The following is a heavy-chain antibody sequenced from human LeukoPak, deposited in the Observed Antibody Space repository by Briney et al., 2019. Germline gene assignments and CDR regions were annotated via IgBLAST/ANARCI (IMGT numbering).Heavy chain of an antibody. D-gene: IGHD3-16*02. Sequence: GGSLRLSCAASGFTFSSYSMNWVRQAPGKGLEWVSSISSSSSYIYYADSVKGRFTISRDNAKNSLYLQMNSLRAEDTAVYYCARGITFGGVIVPDYFDYWGQGTLVTVSS. CDR2: ISSSSSYI. CDR1: GFTFSSYS. J-gene: IGHJ4*02. V-gene: IGHV3-21*01. CDR3: ARGITFGGVIVPDYFDY.